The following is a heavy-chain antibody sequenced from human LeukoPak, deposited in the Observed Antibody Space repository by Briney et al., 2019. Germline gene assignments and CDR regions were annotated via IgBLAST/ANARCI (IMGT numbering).Heavy chain of an antibody. Sequence: SETLSLTCTVSGFSITSGYFWGWIRQPPGKGLEWIGNVYTTGAGSTYHNPSLKSRVTVSSDTSKNQVSLKLNSVTAADTAVYYCARAGAVVDNWFDPWGQGTLVTVSS. CDR2: VYTTGAGST. CDR3: ARAGAVVDNWFDP. CDR1: GFSITSGYF. D-gene: IGHD2-15*01. J-gene: IGHJ5*02. V-gene: IGHV4-38-2*02.